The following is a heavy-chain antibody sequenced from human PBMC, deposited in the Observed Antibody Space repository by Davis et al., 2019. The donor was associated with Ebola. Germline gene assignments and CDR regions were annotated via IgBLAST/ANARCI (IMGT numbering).Heavy chain of an antibody. CDR3: ARRCAGGSCHFGWFDP. V-gene: IGHV4-39*02. J-gene: IGHJ5*02. Sequence: AGSLRLSCTVSGGSITSTTSYWGWIRQPPGTGLEWIGSIYYSGSTYYNPSLKSRVTISVDTSKNHFSLKLSSVTAADTAVYYCARRCAGGSCHFGWFDPWGQGTLVTVSS. D-gene: IGHD2-15*01. CDR2: IYYSGST. CDR1: GGSITSTTSY.